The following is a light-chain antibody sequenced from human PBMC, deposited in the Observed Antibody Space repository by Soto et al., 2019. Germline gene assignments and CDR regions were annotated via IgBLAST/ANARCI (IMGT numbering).Light chain of an antibody. CDR1: QNINTY. Sequence: DIQMTQSPYSLSAAVGDRGTIACRARQNINTYLNWYQQKPGKAPKLLIFDAASLQSGVPSRFSGSGSRTDFTLTITSLQPEDFATYYCQQTSSAPFTFGPGTKVDIK. CDR2: DAA. CDR3: QQTSSAPFT. J-gene: IGKJ3*01. V-gene: IGKV1-39*01.